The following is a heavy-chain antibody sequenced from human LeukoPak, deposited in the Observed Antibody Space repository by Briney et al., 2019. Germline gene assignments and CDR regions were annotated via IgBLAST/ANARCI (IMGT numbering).Heavy chain of an antibody. CDR3: AREATITSLSWFDP. V-gene: IGHV4-34*01. D-gene: IGHD3-10*01. J-gene: IGHJ5*02. Sequence: SETLSLTCAVYGESFSGYYWSWIRQPPETGLEWIGEINHNGTTQYNPSLTSRVTISVDTSKNQFSLKLSSVTAADTAVYYCAREATITSLSWFDPWGQGTLVTVSS. CDR2: INHNGTT. CDR1: GESFSGYY.